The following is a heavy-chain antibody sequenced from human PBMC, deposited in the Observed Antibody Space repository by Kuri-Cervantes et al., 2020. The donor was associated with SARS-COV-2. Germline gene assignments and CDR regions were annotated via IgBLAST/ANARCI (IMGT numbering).Heavy chain of an antibody. J-gene: IGHJ4*02. V-gene: IGHV4-39*01. CDR3: ARHSRLVDFDY. D-gene: IGHD6-19*01. Sequence: SETLSLTCAVSGGSISSSSYYWGWIRQPPGKGLEWIGSIYHSGSTHYKPSLQSRVTLSVDTSKNQFSLKLSSVTAADTAVYYCARHSRLVDFDYWGQGTLVTVSS. CDR1: GGSISSSSYY. CDR2: IYHSGST.